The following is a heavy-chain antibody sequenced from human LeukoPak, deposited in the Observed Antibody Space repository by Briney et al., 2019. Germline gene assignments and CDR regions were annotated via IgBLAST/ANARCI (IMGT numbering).Heavy chain of an antibody. CDR2: IRYDGSNK. Sequence: GGSLRLSCAASGFTFSSYGMHWVRQAPGKGLEWAAFIRYDGSNKYYADSVKGRFTISRDNSKNTQYLQMNSLRAEDTAVYYCAKDQDIVVVPAAPKSGYFDYWGQGTLVTVSS. CDR1: GFTFSSYG. V-gene: IGHV3-30*02. J-gene: IGHJ4*02. CDR3: AKDQDIVVVPAAPKSGYFDY. D-gene: IGHD2-2*01.